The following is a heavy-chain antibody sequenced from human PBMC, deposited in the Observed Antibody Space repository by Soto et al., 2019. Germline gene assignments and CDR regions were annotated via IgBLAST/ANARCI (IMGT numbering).Heavy chain of an antibody. V-gene: IGHV3-23*01. CDR2: ISGRGGST. CDR3: ARRLPHDYGFDY. J-gene: IGHJ4*01. CDR1: GFTFGNYA. D-gene: IGHD4-17*01. Sequence: EVQLLESGGGLVQPGGSLRLSCAASGFTFGNYAMSWVRQAPRKGLEWVSAISGRGGSTFYADSVKGRFTISRDNSKNTLYLQLNSLRDEDTAIYYCARRLPHDYGFDYWGHGTLVTVSS.